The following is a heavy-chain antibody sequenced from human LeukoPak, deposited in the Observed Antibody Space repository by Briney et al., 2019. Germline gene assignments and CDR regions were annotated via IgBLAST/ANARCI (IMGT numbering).Heavy chain of an antibody. CDR1: GGTFTNYA. CDR3: ARGMVRGVIGGGAFDI. V-gene: IGHV1-69*06. D-gene: IGHD3-10*01. CDR2: IIPIFDTA. J-gene: IGHJ3*02. Sequence: SVKVSCTASGGTFTNYAISWVRQAPGQGLEWMGGIIPIFDTANYAQKFQGRVTITAHKSTSTAYMELSSLRSEDTAVYYCARGMVRGVIGGGAFDIWGQGTMVTVSS.